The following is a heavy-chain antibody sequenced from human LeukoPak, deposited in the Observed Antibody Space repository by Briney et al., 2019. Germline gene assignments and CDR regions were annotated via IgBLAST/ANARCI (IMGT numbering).Heavy chain of an antibody. CDR3: ASMYYYDSSGYLLQH. Sequence: SVKVSCKASGGTFSSYAISWVRQAPGQGLEWMGGIIPIFGTANYAQKFQGRVTITADESTSTACMELSSLRSEDTAVYYCASMYYYDSSGYLLQHWGQGTLVTVSS. CDR1: GGTFSSYA. D-gene: IGHD3-22*01. J-gene: IGHJ1*01. CDR2: IIPIFGTA. V-gene: IGHV1-69*13.